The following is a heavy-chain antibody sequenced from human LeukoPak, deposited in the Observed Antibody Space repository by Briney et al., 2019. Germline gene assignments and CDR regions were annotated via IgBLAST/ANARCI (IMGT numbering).Heavy chain of an antibody. Sequence: PGGSLRLSCAASGFTFGIYAMSWVRQAPGKGLEWVSSISSNSEYTYYEDSVKGRFTVSRDNSKTTLYLQMNSLRAEDTAVYYCAKDPGIAAAGSPGYWGQGTLVTVSS. CDR3: AKDPGIAAAGSPGY. CDR1: GFTFGIYA. CDR2: ISSNSEYT. D-gene: IGHD6-13*01. V-gene: IGHV3-23*01. J-gene: IGHJ4*02.